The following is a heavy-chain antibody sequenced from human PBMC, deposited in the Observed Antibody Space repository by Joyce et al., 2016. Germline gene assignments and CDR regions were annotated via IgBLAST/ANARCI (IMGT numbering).Heavy chain of an antibody. D-gene: IGHD5-18*01. V-gene: IGHV4-30-4*01. Sequence: QVQLQESGPGLVRPSQTLSLTCTFSGGSISSGDNYWSWLRQPPGKGLEWIGNIYDSGSTYYNPSLKSRVTVSGDRSKNEFSLKLSSVTAADTAVYYCARGRGYTYGSHFDYWGQGTLVTVSS. CDR1: GGSISSGDNY. CDR2: IYDSGST. CDR3: ARGRGYTYGSHFDY. J-gene: IGHJ4*02.